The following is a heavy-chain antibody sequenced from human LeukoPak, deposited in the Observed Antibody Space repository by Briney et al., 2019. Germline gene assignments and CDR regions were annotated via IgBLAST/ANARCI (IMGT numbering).Heavy chain of an antibody. CDR2: ISDSGGST. V-gene: IGHV3-23*01. CDR1: GFTFSSYA. Sequence: LSGGSLRLSCAASGFTFSSYAMSWVRQAPGKGLEWVSAISDSGGSTYYADSVKGRFTISRDNSKNTLYLQMNSLRAEDTAVYYCAKVTYYYDSSGPDYWGQGTLVTVSS. CDR3: AKVTYYYDSSGPDY. D-gene: IGHD3-22*01. J-gene: IGHJ4*02.